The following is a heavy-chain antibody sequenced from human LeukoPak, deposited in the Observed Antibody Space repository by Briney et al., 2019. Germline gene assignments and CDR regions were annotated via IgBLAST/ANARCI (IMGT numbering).Heavy chain of an antibody. J-gene: IGHJ4*02. CDR2: IHNNGDI. CDR1: GDSIKSYY. CDR3: GRWGYFDSGNYFVVDY. Sequence: SETLSLTCIVSGDSIKSYYWNWIRQAPGKALEWIGHIHNNGDIAYNFFIKSRVTISMDTSKNQFSLKLSSVTAADTAVYYCGRWGYFDSGNYFVVDYWGQGTVVTVSS. V-gene: IGHV4-59*01. D-gene: IGHD3-22*01.